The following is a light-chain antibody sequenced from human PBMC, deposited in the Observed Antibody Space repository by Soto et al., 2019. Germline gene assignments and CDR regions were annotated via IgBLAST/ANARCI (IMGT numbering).Light chain of an antibody. CDR1: QSISTW. J-gene: IGKJ3*01. CDR2: QAS. CDR3: QQYNISPFT. Sequence: EIEMTQSPATLSSSVGDRVTLTCRASQSISTWLAWYQQKPAKAPKVLIYQASGLKTGVPSRFIGGGSGTEFTLTISGLQPDDFAKYYCQQYNISPFTFGPGTKV. V-gene: IGKV1-5*03.